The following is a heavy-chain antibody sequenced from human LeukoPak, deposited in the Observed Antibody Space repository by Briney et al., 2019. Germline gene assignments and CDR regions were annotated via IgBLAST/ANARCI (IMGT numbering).Heavy chain of an antibody. CDR2: IYYSGST. J-gene: IGHJ4*02. D-gene: IGHD1-26*01. V-gene: IGHV4-59*12. Sequence: SETLSLTCTVSGDSISSYYWSWIRQPPGKGLEWIGNIYYSGSTYYNPSLKSRVTISVDTSKNQFSLKLSSVTAADTAVYYCARDLREGSFDYWGQGTLVTVSS. CDR3: ARDLREGSFDY. CDR1: GDSISSYY.